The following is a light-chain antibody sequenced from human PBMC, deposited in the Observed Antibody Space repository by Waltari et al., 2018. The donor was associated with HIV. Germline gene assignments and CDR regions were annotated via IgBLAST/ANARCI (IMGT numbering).Light chain of an antibody. CDR2: END. Sequence: FLLAQPHSVSDSPGKTVTISCTHSSGSIATKNVQLYQQRPGSAPTTVIFENDQRPSGVPARFSGSIDRSSNSASLIISGLQTEDEADYYCQSYDITNSNWVFGGGTKLTVL. V-gene: IGLV6-57*03. CDR3: QSYDITNSNWV. CDR1: SGSIATKN. J-gene: IGLJ3*02.